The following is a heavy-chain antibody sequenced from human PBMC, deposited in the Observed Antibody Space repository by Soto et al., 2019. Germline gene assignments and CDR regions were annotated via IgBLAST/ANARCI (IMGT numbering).Heavy chain of an antibody. Sequence: GGSLRLSCAASGFTFSSYGMHWVRQAPGKGLEWVAFIWHDGGNKFYAESVKGRFTISRDNSKNTLYLQMTSLSAEDTAMYYCARDGDVNTGFGKDYWGQGTLVTSPQ. V-gene: IGHV3-33*01. CDR3: ARDGDVNTGFGKDY. D-gene: IGHD3-16*01. CDR2: IWHDGGNK. CDR1: GFTFSSYG. J-gene: IGHJ4*02.